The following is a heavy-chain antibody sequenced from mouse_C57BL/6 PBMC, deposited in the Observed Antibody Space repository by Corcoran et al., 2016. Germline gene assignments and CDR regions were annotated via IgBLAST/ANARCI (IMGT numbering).Heavy chain of an antibody. D-gene: IGHD1-1*01. CDR1: GFNIKDYY. CDR2: IDPEDGDT. Sequence: EVQLQQSGAELVRPGASVKLSCTASGFNIKDYYMHWVKQRPEQGLEWIGRIDPEDGDTEYAPKFQGKATMTADTSSNTAYLQLSSLTSEDTAVYYCTTYPIITTVVEWGYWGQGTTLTVSS. V-gene: IGHV14-1*01. CDR3: TTYPIITTVVEWGY. J-gene: IGHJ2*01.